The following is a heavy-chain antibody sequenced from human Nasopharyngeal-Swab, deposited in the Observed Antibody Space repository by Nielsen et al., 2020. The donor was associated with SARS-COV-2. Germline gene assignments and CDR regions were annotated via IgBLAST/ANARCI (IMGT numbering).Heavy chain of an antibody. CDR2: IIPIFGTA. J-gene: IGHJ4*02. V-gene: IGHV1-69*13. D-gene: IGHD6-6*01. CDR1: GRTFSSYA. CDR3: ARSGYSNSDIDY. Sequence: SVKVSCKASGRTFSSYAISWVRQAPGQGLEWMGGIIPIFGTADYAQKFQDRVTITADESTSTAYLELSSLRSEDTAVYYCARSGYSNSDIDYWGQGTLVTVSS.